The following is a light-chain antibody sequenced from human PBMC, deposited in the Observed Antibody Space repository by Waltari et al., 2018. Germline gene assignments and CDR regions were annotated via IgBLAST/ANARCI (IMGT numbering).Light chain of an antibody. Sequence: QSALTQPASVSGSLGQSITISCTGSGSEIDIYNLFSWYQLYPGKAPKLIIYEGDERRSGVSDRFSGSKSGNTAALTISGLQADDEAEYHCCSYAGGTTFLFGGGTKVTVL. CDR1: GSEIDIYNL. J-gene: IGLJ2*01. CDR3: CSYAGGTTFL. CDR2: EGD. V-gene: IGLV2-23*03.